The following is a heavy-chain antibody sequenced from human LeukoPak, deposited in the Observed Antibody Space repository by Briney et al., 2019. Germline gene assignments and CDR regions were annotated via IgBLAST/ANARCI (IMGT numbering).Heavy chain of an antibody. V-gene: IGHV1-46*01. Sequence: ASVKVSCKASGYTFTSYYMHWVRQAPGQGLEWMGIINPSGGSTSYAQKFQGRVTMTTDTSTSTAYMELRSLRSDDTAVYYCARVRSITMVRGVIFIDYWGQGTLVTVSS. D-gene: IGHD3-10*01. CDR1: GYTFTSYY. CDR3: ARVRSITMVRGVIFIDY. CDR2: INPSGGST. J-gene: IGHJ4*02.